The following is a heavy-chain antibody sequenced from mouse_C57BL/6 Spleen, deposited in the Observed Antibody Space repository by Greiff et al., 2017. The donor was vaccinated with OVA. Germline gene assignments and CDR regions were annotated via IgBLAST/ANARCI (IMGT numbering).Heavy chain of an antibody. Sequence: VKLMESGAELVKPGASVKISCKASGYAFSSYWMNGVKQRPGKGLEWIGQIYPGDGDTNYNGKFKGKATLTADKSSSTAYMQLSSLTSEDSAVYFCARRGGQAWFAYWGQGTLVTVSA. CDR1: GYAFSSYW. CDR2: IYPGDGDT. J-gene: IGHJ3*01. CDR3: ARRGGQAWFAY. V-gene: IGHV1-80*01.